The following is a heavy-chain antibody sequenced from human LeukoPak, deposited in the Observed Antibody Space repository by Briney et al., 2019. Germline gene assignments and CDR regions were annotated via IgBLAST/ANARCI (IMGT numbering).Heavy chain of an antibody. CDR2: INHSGST. V-gene: IGHV4-34*01. Sequence: SETLSLTCAVYGGSFSGYYWSWNRQPPGKGLEWIGEINHSGSTNYNPSLKSRVTISVDTSKNQFSLKLSSVTAADTAVYYCARVNYSDSSGRPFDPWGQGTLVTVSS. CDR1: GGSFSGYY. CDR3: ARVNYSDSSGRPFDP. J-gene: IGHJ5*02. D-gene: IGHD3-22*01.